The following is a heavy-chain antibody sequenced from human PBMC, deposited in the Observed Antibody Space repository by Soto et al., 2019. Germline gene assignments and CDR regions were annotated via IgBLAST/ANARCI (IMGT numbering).Heavy chain of an antibody. J-gene: IGHJ4*02. CDR1: GGSISSGGYS. CDR2: IYHRGST. V-gene: IGHV4-30-2*01. Sequence: QLQLQESGSGLVKPSQTLSLTCAVSGGSISSGGYSWSWIRQPPGKGLEWIGYIYHRGSTYYNPSLTSRVTISVDRSKNQFSLKLSSVTAAATAVYYCARAPARYYYDSSGYYYGDYFDYWGQGTLVTVSS. CDR3: ARAPARYYYDSSGYYYGDYFDY. D-gene: IGHD3-22*01.